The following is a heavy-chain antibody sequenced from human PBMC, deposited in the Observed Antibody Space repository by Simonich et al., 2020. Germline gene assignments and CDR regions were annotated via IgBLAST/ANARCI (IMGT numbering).Heavy chain of an antibody. CDR1: GYTFTGYY. CDR3: ARDLRGSYYYYYYMDV. CDR2: INPNSGGK. D-gene: IGHD1-26*01. V-gene: IGHV1-2*02. Sequence: QVQLVPSGAEVKKPGASVKVSCKASGYTFTGYYMHWVRQAPGQGLEWMGWINPNSGGKNYEQKFQCRVTMTRDTSISTAYMELSRLRSDDTAVYYCARDLRGSYYYYYYMDVWGKGTTVTVSS. J-gene: IGHJ6*03.